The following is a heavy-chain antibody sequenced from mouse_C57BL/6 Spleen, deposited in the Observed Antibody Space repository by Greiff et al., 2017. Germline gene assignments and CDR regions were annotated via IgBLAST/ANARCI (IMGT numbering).Heavy chain of an antibody. J-gene: IGHJ3*01. CDR3: ARWGYRGTWFAY. CDR2: IYPRSGNT. Sequence: VQLQQSGAELARPGASVKLSCKASGYTFTSYGISWVKQRTGQGLEWIGEIYPRSGNTYYNEKFKGKATLTADKSSSTAYMERRSLTSEDSAVYFCARWGYRGTWFAYWGQGTLVTVSA. CDR1: GYTFTSYG. V-gene: IGHV1-81*01. D-gene: IGHD2-14*01.